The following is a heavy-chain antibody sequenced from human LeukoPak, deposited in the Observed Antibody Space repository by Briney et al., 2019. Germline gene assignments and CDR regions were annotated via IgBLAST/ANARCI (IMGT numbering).Heavy chain of an antibody. CDR1: GGSISPHY. V-gene: IGHV4-4*08. D-gene: IGHD6-25*01. CDR3: ARDGEMISRGWFDY. Sequence: AETLSLTCTVSGGSISPHYWSWIRQSPGKGLEWIGYVYYSGSTNYNPSLKSRVTISGDKSKNKFSLQLDIVTAADKAVYYCARDGEMISRGWFDYWGQGTLVTVSS. CDR2: VYYSGST. J-gene: IGHJ4*02.